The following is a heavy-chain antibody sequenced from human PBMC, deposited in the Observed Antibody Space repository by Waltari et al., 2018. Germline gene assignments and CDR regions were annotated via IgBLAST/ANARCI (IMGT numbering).Heavy chain of an antibody. CDR1: GYTFTDYY. J-gene: IGHJ1*01. CDR3: ARELTVTTTAEYFQH. V-gene: IGHV1-2*02. Sequence: QVQLVQSGAEVKKPGASVKVSCKASGYTFTDYYMHWVRQAPGQGLEWRGWSNPKSGGTKYAEKFQGRVTMTRDTSISTAYMDLSRLRSDDTAVYYCARELTVTTTAEYFQHWGQGTLITVSS. D-gene: IGHD4-17*01. CDR2: SNPKSGGT.